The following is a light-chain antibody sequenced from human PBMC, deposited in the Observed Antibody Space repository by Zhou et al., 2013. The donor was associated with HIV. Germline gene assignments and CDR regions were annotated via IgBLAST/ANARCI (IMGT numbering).Light chain of an antibody. CDR2: GAS. J-gene: IGKJ5*01. V-gene: IGKV3-20*01. Sequence: EIVLTQSPGTLSLSPGERATLSCRASQSVSSSYLAWYQQKPGQAPRLLIYGASTRATGVPARFSGSESGTEFTLTISSLQPDDFATYYCQQYKDYPITFGQGTRLEIK. CDR1: QSVSSSY. CDR3: QQYKDYPIT.